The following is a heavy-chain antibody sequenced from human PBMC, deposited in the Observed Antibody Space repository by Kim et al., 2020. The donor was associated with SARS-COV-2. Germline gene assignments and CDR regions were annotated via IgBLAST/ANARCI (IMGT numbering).Heavy chain of an antibody. CDR3: AKVSIAAAGKPLDY. D-gene: IGHD6-13*01. Sequence: DSVKGRFTISRDNSKNTLYLQMNSLRAEDTAVYYCAKVSIAAAGKPLDYWGQGTLVTVSS. V-gene: IGHV3-23*01. J-gene: IGHJ4*02.